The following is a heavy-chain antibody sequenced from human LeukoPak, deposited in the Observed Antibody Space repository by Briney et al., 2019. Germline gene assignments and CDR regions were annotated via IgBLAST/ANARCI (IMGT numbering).Heavy chain of an antibody. CDR1: HFKFEDFG. CDR3: AKGHTIFSVVPNFLDI. J-gene: IGHJ3*02. D-gene: IGHD2-15*01. V-gene: IGHV3-9*01. CDR2: ISWNSGSA. Sequence: GGSLRLSCVASHFKFEDFGIYWVRQRPGRGLEWVAGISWNSGSAVYADSVEGRFTISRDNVKKSVFLEMTSLKLEDTALYYCAKGHTIFSVVPNFLDIW.